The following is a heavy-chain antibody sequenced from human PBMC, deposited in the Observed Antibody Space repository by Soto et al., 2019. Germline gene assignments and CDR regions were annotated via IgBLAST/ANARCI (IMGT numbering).Heavy chain of an antibody. V-gene: IGHV4-34*01. CDR1: VGSFSVYY. J-gene: IGHJ6*02. CDR3: ARGPTAAAGTGYYYYGMDV. Sequence: SETLPLTCAVYVGSFSVYYWTWIRQPPGKGLEWIGEINHSGSTNYNPSLKSRVTISVDTSKNQFSLKLSSVTAADTAVYYCARGPTAAAGTGYYYYGMDVWGQGATVS. CDR2: INHSGST. D-gene: IGHD6-13*01.